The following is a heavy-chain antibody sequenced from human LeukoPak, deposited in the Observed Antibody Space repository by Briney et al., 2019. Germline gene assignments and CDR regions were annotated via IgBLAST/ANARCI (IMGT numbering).Heavy chain of an antibody. CDR2: IIPILGIA. D-gene: IGHD3-22*01. J-gene: IGHJ1*01. V-gene: IGHV1-69*04. CDR1: GGTFSSYA. Sequence: SVKVSCKASGGTFSSYAISWVRQAPGQGLEWMGRIIPILGIANYAQKFQGRVTITADKSTSTAYMELRSLRSDDTAVYYCARDTYYYDSSGYQGPKYFQHWGQGTLVTVSS. CDR3: ARDTYYYDSSGYQGPKYFQH.